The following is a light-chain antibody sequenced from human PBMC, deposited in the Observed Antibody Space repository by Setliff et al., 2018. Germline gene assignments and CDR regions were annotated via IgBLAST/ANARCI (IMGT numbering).Light chain of an antibody. J-gene: IGLJ2*01. V-gene: IGLV2-14*01. CDR2: EVS. CDR1: SSDVGAYSH. CDR3: SSYSSIATLIL. Sequence: QSVLTQPASVSGSPGQSITISCAGTSSDVGAYSHVSWYQQYPGKAPKLMISEVSNRPSGVSYRFSGFKSGNTASLTISELQAEDEADYYCSSYSSIATLILFGGGTKVTVL.